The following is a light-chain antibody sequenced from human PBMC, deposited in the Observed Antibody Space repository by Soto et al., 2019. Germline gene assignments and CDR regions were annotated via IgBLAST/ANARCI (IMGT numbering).Light chain of an antibody. V-gene: IGKV3-11*01. J-gene: IGKJ1*01. CDR1: QSVSSY. CDR2: DAS. CDR3: QQEGT. Sequence: DIVLTQSPATLSLSPGERATLSCRASQSVSSYLAWYQQKPGQAPRLLIYDASNRATGIPARFSGSGSGTDFTLTISSLEPEDFAVYYCQQEGTFGQGTKVDIK.